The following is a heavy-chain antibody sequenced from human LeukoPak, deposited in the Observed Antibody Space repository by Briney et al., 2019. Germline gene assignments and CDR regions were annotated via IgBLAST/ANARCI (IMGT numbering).Heavy chain of an antibody. CDR3: ASGLGYGSGRGFDP. J-gene: IGHJ5*02. Sequence: PGGSLRLSCAASGFTFRSYGMHWVRQAPGKGLEWVAVIWYDGSNKYYADSVKGRFTISRDNSKNTLYLQMNSLRSEDTAVYYCASGLGYGSGRGFDPWGQGTLVTVSS. V-gene: IGHV3-33*01. CDR1: GFTFRSYG. CDR2: IWYDGSNK. D-gene: IGHD3-10*01.